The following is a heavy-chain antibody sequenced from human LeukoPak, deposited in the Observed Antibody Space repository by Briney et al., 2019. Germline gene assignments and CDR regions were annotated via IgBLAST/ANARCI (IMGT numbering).Heavy chain of an antibody. V-gene: IGHV4-34*01. Sequence: SETLSLTCAVYGGSFSGYYWSWIRQPPGKGLEWIGEINHSGSTNYNPSLKSRVTISIDTSKNQFSLRLNSVTATDTAVYYCARLNKPGWFDPWGQGTLVTVSS. CDR3: ARLNKPGWFDP. CDR1: GGSFSGYY. J-gene: IGHJ5*02. CDR2: INHSGST. D-gene: IGHD1-14*01.